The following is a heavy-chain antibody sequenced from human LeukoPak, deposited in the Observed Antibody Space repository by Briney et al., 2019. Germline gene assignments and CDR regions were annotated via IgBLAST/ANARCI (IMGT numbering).Heavy chain of an antibody. Sequence: PGGSLRLSCAASGFTFSRVWINWVRQPPGSGLEWMANIDQSGGRNNYVDSLKGRFTISRDNAKNSLFLEMSSLRADDTAVYFCARDVEGGTFDIWGQGTTVTVSS. CDR2: IDQSGGRN. CDR3: ARDVEGGTFDI. D-gene: IGHD3-16*01. V-gene: IGHV3-7*03. J-gene: IGHJ3*02. CDR1: GFTFSRVW.